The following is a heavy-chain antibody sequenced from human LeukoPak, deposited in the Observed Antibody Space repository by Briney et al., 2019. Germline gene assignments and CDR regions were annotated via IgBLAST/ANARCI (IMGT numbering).Heavy chain of an antibody. CDR1: GGTFSSYA. CDR3: ARGVSVLRYFDWLFQTDAFDI. V-gene: IGHV1-69*06. Sequence: GASVKVSCKASGGTFSSYAISWVRQAPGQGLEWMGGIIPIFGTANYAQKFQGRVTITADKSTSTAYMELSSLRSEDTAVYYCARGVSVLRYFDWLFQTDAFDIWGQGTMVTVSS. CDR2: IIPIFGTA. J-gene: IGHJ3*02. D-gene: IGHD3-9*01.